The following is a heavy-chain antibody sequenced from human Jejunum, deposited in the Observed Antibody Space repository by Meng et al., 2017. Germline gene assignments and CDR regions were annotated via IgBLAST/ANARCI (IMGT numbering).Heavy chain of an antibody. D-gene: IGHD1-1*01. CDR2: TYYRSKWYN. Sequence: QVQLQQSGPGLVKPSQTHSLTCAISGDSVSSNSAAWNWIRQSPSRGLEWLGRTYYRSKWYNQYAVHVRSRITINPDTSKNQFSLHLDSVTPEDTAVYYCASWRYDHWGQGTPVTVSS. CDR1: GDSVSSNSAA. V-gene: IGHV6-1*01. CDR3: ASWRYDH. J-gene: IGHJ4*02.